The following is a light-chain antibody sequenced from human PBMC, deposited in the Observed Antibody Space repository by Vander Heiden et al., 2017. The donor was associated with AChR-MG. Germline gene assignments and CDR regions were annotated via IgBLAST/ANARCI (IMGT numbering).Light chain of an antibody. J-gene: IGLJ1*01. Sequence: QSALTQPASVSGSPGQSITISFTGTSSDVGGYNSVSWYQQHPGKAPKVMIFDVNKRPSGISNRFSGSKSDNTASLTISGLQAEDEADYYCSSYTSGSTYVFGTGTKVTVL. CDR3: SSYTSGSTYV. V-gene: IGLV2-14*03. CDR1: SSDVGGYNS. CDR2: DVN.